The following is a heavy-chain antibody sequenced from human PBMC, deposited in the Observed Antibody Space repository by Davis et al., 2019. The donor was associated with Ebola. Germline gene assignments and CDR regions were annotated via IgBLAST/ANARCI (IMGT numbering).Heavy chain of an antibody. CDR3: ARQSIAARYYGMDV. J-gene: IGHJ6*02. D-gene: IGHD6-6*01. CDR2: IYCSGST. CDR1: GGSISSYY. V-gene: IGHV4-59*08. Sequence: SETLSLTCTVSGGSISSYYWSWIRQPPGKGLEWIGYIYCSGSTNYNPSLKSRVTISVDTSKNQFSLKLSSVTAADTAVYYCARQSIAARYYGMDVWGQGTTVTVSS.